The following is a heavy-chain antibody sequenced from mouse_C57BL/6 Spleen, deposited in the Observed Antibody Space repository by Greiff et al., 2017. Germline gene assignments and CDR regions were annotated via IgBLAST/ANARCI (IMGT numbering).Heavy chain of an antibody. D-gene: IGHD1-1*01. CDR2: IHPNCGST. CDR3: AREEGFGYGSRPFAY. V-gene: IGHV1-64*01. Sequence: QVQLQQPGAELVKPGASVKLSCKASGYTFTSYWMHWVKQRPGQGLEWIGMIHPNCGSTNYNEKFKSKATLTVDKSSSTAYMQLSSLTSEDSAVYYCAREEGFGYGSRPFAYWGQGTLVTVSA. J-gene: IGHJ3*01. CDR1: GYTFTSYW.